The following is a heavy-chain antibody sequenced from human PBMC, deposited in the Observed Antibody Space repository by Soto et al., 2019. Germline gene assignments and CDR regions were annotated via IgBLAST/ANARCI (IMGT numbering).Heavy chain of an antibody. Sequence: GGSLRLSCAASGFTFSSYGMHWVRQAPGKGLEWVAVISYDGSNKYYADSVKGRFTISRDNSKNTLYLQMNSLRAEDTAVYYCAKDRDSSGYYYYGMDVWGQGTTVTVSS. CDR1: GFTFSSYG. D-gene: IGHD3-22*01. V-gene: IGHV3-30*18. J-gene: IGHJ6*02. CDR2: ISYDGSNK. CDR3: AKDRDSSGYYYYGMDV.